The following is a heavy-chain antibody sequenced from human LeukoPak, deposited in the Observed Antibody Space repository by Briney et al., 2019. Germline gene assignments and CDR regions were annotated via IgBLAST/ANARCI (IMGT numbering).Heavy chain of an antibody. V-gene: IGHV4-59*01. D-gene: IGHD6-19*01. CDR1: GGSISNYY. CDR3: AKDRGSSGLFDY. CDR2: IYYSGST. J-gene: IGHJ4*02. Sequence: SETLSLTCTVSGGSISNYYWSWIRQPPGKGLEWIGYIYYSGSTNYNPSLKSRVTISVDTSKNQFSLKLSSVTAADTAVYYCAKDRGSSGLFDYWGQGTLVTVSS.